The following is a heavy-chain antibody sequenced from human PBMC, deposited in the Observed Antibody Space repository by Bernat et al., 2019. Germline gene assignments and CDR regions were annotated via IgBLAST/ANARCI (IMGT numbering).Heavy chain of an antibody. Sequence: QVQLVESGGGVVQPGGSLRLSCAASGFTFSNYGMHWVRQAPGKGLEWVAFIQYDGGNKYYADSVKGRFTISRDNSKNTLYLQMNSLRAEDTTVYYCVKGGYSYCYHFDLWGRGTLVTVSS. CDR1: GFTFSNYG. V-gene: IGHV3-30*02. CDR2: IQYDGGNK. D-gene: IGHD5-18*01. J-gene: IGHJ2*01. CDR3: VKGGYSYCYHFDL.